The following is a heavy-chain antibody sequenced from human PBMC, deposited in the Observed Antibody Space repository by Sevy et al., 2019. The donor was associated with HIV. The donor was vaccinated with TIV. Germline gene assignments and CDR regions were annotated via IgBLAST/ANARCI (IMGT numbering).Heavy chain of an antibody. V-gene: IGHV4-30-4*08. D-gene: IGHD5-12*01. CDR2: IHYTGGT. J-gene: IGHJ4*02. CDR3: ASKRGYNHGPFDY. Sequence: SENLSLTCTVSGRSISSSETYWSWIRQSPGGGLEWIGYIHYTGGTYYNPFLKDRVAMSVDTSERQFSLRLSLLTAADTAVYFCASKRGYNHGPFDYWGQGNLVTVSS. CDR1: GRSISSSETY.